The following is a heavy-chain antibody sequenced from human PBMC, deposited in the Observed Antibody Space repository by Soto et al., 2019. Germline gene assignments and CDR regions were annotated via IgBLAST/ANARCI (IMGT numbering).Heavy chain of an antibody. CDR1: GYTFTSYA. J-gene: IGHJ5*02. Sequence: ASVKVSCKASGYTFTSYAMHWVRQAPGQRLEWMGWINAGNGNTKYSQKFQGRVTITRDTSAGTAYMELSSLRSEDTAVYYCARDLGYCSGGSCYSLNWFDPWGQGTLVTVSS. CDR3: ARDLGYCSGGSCYSLNWFDP. V-gene: IGHV1-3*01. CDR2: INAGNGNT. D-gene: IGHD2-15*01.